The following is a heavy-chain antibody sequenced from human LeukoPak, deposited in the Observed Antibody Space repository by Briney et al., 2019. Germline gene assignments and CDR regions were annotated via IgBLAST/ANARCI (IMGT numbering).Heavy chain of an antibody. J-gene: IGHJ4*02. CDR3: VRGTDCSATSCYPLSALDY. D-gene: IGHD2-15*01. V-gene: IGHV3-21*04. CDR2: ISSRGTST. Sequence: GGSLRLSCIASGFILSDFGMNWVRQVPGKGLEWVALISSRGTSTFYAESVRGRFTISRDTGKKSLDLQMTSLRVEDTAAYYCVRGTDCSATSCYPLSALDYWGQGTLVTVSS. CDR1: GFILSDFG.